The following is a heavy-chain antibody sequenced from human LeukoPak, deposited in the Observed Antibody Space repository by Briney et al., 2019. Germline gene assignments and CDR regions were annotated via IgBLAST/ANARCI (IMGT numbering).Heavy chain of an antibody. CDR2: IYHSGST. CDR3: ARGGGSGSSVDY. CDR1: GYSISSGYY. J-gene: IGHJ4*02. Sequence: SETLSLTCTVSGYSISSGYYWGWIRQPPGKGLEWIGSIYHSGSTYYNPSLKSRVTISVDTSKNQFSLKLSSVTAADTAVYYCARGGGSGSSVDYWGQGTLVTVSS. D-gene: IGHD3-10*01. V-gene: IGHV4-38-2*02.